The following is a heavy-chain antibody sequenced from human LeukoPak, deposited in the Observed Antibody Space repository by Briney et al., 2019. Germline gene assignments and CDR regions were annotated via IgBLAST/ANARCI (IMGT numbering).Heavy chain of an antibody. D-gene: IGHD2-2*01. V-gene: IGHV4-59*01. CDR1: GGSISSYY. CDR2: IYYNGRT. J-gene: IGHJ4*02. Sequence: SETLSLXCSVSGGSISSYYWRWIRQPPGKGLELIGYIYYNGRTHYNPSLESRVTISVDTSKNQFSLQLHSVTAADTAVYYCSRVFCSSTSCQKTFDYWGQGSLVTVSS. CDR3: SRVFCSSTSCQKTFDY.